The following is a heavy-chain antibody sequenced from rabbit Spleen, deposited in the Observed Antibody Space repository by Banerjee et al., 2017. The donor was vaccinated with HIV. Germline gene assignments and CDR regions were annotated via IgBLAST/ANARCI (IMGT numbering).Heavy chain of an antibody. J-gene: IGHJ4*01. Sequence: QQQLEESGGGLVKPEGSLTITCTASGFSFSSSDYICWVRQAPGKGLEWIGCIYTGNGHTHYASWAKGRFTISITSSTTVTLQMTSLTGADTATYFCARDVGTYDYIDGVFNLWGPGTLVPVS. CDR1: GFSFSSSDY. CDR3: ARDVGTYDYIDGVFNL. D-gene: IGHD6-1*01. V-gene: IGHV1S45*01. CDR2: IYTGNGHT.